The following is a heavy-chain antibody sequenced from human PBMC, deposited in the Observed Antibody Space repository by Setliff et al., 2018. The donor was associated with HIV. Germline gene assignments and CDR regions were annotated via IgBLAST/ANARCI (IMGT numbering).Heavy chain of an antibody. CDR2: IYYSGST. CDR1: GGSISSSSYY. Sequence: SETLSLTCTVSGGSISSSSYYWGWIRQPTGKGLEWIGSIYYSGSTYYNPSLKSRVTVSVDTSKDESSLKLNSVTAADTAIYYCVRHWRTVAFDYWGRGMLVTVSS. V-gene: IGHV4-39*07. D-gene: IGHD3-3*01. J-gene: IGHJ4*02. CDR3: VRHWRTVAFDY.